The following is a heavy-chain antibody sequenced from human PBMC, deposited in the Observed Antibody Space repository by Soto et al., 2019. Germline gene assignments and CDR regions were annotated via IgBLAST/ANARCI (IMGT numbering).Heavy chain of an antibody. D-gene: IGHD3-16*02. CDR2: ISTSADRP. J-gene: IGHJ4*01. Sequence: GGSLRLSCAGSGFTFSGYAMTWVRQAPGKGLEWVSVISTSADRPDYADSVKGRFTISRDNYKNMLYRQMNSLRVEDTAIYYCDFRGTFRWLYGGHGTRVPVPS. V-gene: IGHV3-23*01. CDR1: GFTFSGYA. CDR3: DFRGTFRWLY.